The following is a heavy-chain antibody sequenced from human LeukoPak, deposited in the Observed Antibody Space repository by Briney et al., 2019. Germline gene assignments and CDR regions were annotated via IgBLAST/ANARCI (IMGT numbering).Heavy chain of an antibody. Sequence: GGSLRLSCAASGFIFSSYAMSWVRQAPGKGLEWVSGISGSVGTTYYADSVKGRFTISRDNSKNTLYLQMNSLRAEDTAVYHCAKSFYDSSGYYYTHYYYGMDVWGQGTLVTVSS. J-gene: IGHJ6*02. CDR1: GFIFSSYA. V-gene: IGHV3-23*01. CDR2: ISGSVGTT. D-gene: IGHD3-22*01. CDR3: AKSFYDSSGYYYTHYYYGMDV.